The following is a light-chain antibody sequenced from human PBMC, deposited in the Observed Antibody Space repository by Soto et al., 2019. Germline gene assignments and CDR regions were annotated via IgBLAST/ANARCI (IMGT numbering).Light chain of an antibody. J-gene: IGKJ1*01. CDR2: GAS. CDR3: QQHSHWPPWT. CDR1: QSVSTY. V-gene: IGKV3-11*01. Sequence: DNVLTQSPDTLSLSPGERATLSCRASQSVSTYLAWYQQKPGQAPRLLIFGASNRATGIPARFSGSGSGTDFTLTISNLEPEDFAVYYCQQHSHWPPWTFGQGTRVEIQ.